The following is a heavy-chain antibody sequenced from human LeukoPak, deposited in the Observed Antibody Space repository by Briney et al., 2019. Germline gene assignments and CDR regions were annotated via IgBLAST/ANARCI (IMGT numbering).Heavy chain of an antibody. CDR1: GGSFSGYY. V-gene: IGHV4-34*01. CDR3: ARDSSGWYYDY. CDR2: INRSGST. J-gene: IGHJ4*02. D-gene: IGHD6-19*01. Sequence: SETLSLTCAVYGGSFSGYYWSWIRQPPGKGLEWIGEINRSGSTNYNPSLKSRVTISVDTSKNQFSLKLSSVTAADTAVYYCARDSSGWYYDYWGQGTLVTVSS.